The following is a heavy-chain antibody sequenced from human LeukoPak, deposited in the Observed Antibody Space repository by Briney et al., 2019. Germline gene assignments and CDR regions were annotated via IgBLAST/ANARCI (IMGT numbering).Heavy chain of an antibody. Sequence: GGSLRLSCAASGFTFSSYGMHWVRQAPGKGLEWVAVISYDGSNKYYADSVKGRFTISRDNAKNSLYLQMNSLRAEDTAVYYCARVDVDTASFDYWGQGTLVTVSS. V-gene: IGHV3-30*03. J-gene: IGHJ4*02. CDR1: GFTFSSYG. CDR3: ARVDVDTASFDY. D-gene: IGHD5-18*01. CDR2: ISYDGSNK.